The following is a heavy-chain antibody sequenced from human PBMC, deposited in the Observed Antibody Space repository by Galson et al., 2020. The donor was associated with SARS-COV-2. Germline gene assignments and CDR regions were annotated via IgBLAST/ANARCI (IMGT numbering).Heavy chain of an antibody. D-gene: IGHD2-21*01. CDR1: GYTFISFY. CDR3: AREWGDINSSCFDY. J-gene: IGHJ4*02. CDR2: INPSGDIT. V-gene: IGHV1-46*04. Sequence: ASVQVSCKASGYTFISFYIHWVRQAPGQGLEWMGVINPSGDITSYAQKLRGRVTVTRDMSTQTVYMELSSLTSEDTAVYYCAREWGDINSSCFDYWGQGSLVGVAS.